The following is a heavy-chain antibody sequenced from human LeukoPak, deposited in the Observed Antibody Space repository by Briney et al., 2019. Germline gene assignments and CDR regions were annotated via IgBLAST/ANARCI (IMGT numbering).Heavy chain of an antibody. Sequence: PSETLSLTCAVYGGSFSSYYWSWIRQPPGKGLEWIGEINHSGSTNYNPSLKSRVTISVDTSKNQFSLKLSSVTAADTAVYYCARDGNAFPYYYYYYMDVWGKGTTVTVFS. CDR1: GGSFSSYY. V-gene: IGHV4-34*01. J-gene: IGHJ6*03. D-gene: IGHD1-26*01. CDR3: ARDGNAFPYYYYYYMDV. CDR2: INHSGST.